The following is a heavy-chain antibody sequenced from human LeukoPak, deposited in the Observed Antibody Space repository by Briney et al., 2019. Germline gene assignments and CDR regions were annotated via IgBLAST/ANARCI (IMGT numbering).Heavy chain of an antibody. CDR1: GFIFSNYA. CDR2: ISSNGGST. CDR3: ARGSRYHYDYIRHHHY. D-gene: IGHD3-22*01. V-gene: IGHV3-64*01. J-gene: IGHJ4*02. Sequence: GGSLRLSCAASGFIFSNYAMHWVRQAPGKGLEYVSAISSNGGSTYYANSVKGRFTISRDNSKNTLYLQMGSLIAEDMAVYYCARGSRYHYDYIRHHHYCGQESLVTDSS.